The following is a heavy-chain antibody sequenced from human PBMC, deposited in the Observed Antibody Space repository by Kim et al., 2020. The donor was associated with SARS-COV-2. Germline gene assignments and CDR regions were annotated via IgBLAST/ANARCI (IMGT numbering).Heavy chain of an antibody. J-gene: IGHJ4*02. Sequence: SEKYYVDSVKGRFTISRENAQNSLYLQMNSLRAEDTAVYYCARDYRGVDYWGQGTLVTVPS. D-gene: IGHD4-4*01. CDR2: SEK. V-gene: IGHV3-7*01. CDR3: ARDYRGVDY.